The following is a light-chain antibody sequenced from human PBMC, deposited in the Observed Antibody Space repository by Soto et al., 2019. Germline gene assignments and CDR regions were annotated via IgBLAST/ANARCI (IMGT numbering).Light chain of an antibody. CDR3: QRRSHWLFS. Sequence: EIVLTQSPATLSLSPGERATLSCRASQSVSSYLAWYQQKPGQAPRLLIYDASNRATGIPARFSGSGSGTDFTLTISSLEPEDVGGDYCQRRSHWLFSFGGGNKVEIK. V-gene: IGKV3-11*01. CDR1: QSVSSY. J-gene: IGKJ4*01. CDR2: DAS.